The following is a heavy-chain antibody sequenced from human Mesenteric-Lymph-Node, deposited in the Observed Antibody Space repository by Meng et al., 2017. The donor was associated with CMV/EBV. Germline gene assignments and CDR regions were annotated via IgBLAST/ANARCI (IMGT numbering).Heavy chain of an antibody. CDR2: ISSSSSYI. CDR1: GFTFSSYS. CDR3: ARHPGSYYVDWFDP. Sequence: GGSLRLSCAASGFTFSSYSMNWVRQAPGKGLEWVSSISSSSSYIYYADSVKGRFTISRDNAKNSLYLQMNSLRAEDTAVYYCARHPGSYYVDWFDPWGQGTLVTVSS. J-gene: IGHJ5*02. V-gene: IGHV3-21*01. D-gene: IGHD1-26*01.